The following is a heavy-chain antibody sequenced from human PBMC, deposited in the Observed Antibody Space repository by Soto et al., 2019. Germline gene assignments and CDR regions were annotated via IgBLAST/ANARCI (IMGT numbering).Heavy chain of an antibody. V-gene: IGHV3-30-3*01. CDR3: ARAGGVLVDY. CDR1: GFMFISYA. D-gene: IGHD2-8*02. J-gene: IGHJ4*02. Sequence: QVQLVESGGGVVQPGRSPRISRAASGFMFISYAMPWVRQAPGKGVEWVAVQTDEGNNKYYAGSVKGRFTISRDNSKNTLYLQMNSLGAEDTAVYYCARAGGVLVDYWGQGTLVTVSS. CDR2: QTDEGNNK.